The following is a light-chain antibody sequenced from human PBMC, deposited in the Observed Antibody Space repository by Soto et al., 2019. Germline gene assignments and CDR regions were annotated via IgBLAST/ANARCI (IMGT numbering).Light chain of an antibody. Sequence: DIPMTQSPSSLSASVGDRVTITCRASQSISSYLNWYQQKPGKAPKLLIYAASSLQSGVPSRFSGSGSGTDFTLTISSLQPEDFATYYCQQSYSTLYTFGQGTKLAIK. J-gene: IGKJ2*01. CDR2: AAS. CDR1: QSISSY. CDR3: QQSYSTLYT. V-gene: IGKV1-39*01.